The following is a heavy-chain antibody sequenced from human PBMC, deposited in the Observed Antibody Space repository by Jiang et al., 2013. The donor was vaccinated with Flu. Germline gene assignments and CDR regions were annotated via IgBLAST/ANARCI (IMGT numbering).Heavy chain of an antibody. CDR2: IRYDGSNK. D-gene: IGHD3-9*01. Sequence: GVVQPGGSLRLSCAASGFTFSSYGMHWVRQAPGKGLEWVAFIRYDGSNKYYADSVKGRFTISRDNSKNTLYLQMNSLRAEDTAVYYCAKDLGYDILTGYPNFDYWGQGTLVTVSS. CDR1: GFTFSSYG. J-gene: IGHJ4*02. V-gene: IGHV3-30*02. CDR3: AKDLGYDILTGYPNFDY.